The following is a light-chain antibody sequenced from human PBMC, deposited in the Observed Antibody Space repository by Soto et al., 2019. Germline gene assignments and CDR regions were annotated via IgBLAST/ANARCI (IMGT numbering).Light chain of an antibody. CDR2: DAS. Sequence: EIVLTQSPATLSLSPGERATVSCRASQSISSDLAWYQQKPGQAPRLLIYDASNSATGIPARFSGSGSGTDFTLTISSLEPEDLAVYYCQQRNSWPRTFGQGTKVEVK. CDR1: QSISSD. V-gene: IGKV3-11*01. CDR3: QQRNSWPRT. J-gene: IGKJ1*01.